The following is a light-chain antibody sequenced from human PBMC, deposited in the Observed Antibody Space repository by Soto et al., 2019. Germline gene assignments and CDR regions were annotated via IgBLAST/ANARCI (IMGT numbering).Light chain of an antibody. J-gene: IGKJ4*01. CDR1: QSVRTSY. V-gene: IGKV3-20*01. CDR2: GAS. CDR3: QHYGNSPLT. Sequence: EIVLTQSPGTLSLSPGERATLSCRASQSVRTSYFAWYQQKPGEAPRLLIFGASIRATGIPDRFSGSGSGTDFTLTISSLEPEDFALYYCQHYGNSPLTFGGGTKVEIK.